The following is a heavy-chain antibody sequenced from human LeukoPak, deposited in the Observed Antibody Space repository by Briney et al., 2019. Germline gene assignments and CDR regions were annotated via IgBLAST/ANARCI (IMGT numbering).Heavy chain of an antibody. D-gene: IGHD3-22*01. Sequence: GGSLRLSCAVSGFTVSSNYMSWVRQAPGKGLEWVSVTYTGGTTYYADSVKGRFTISRDNSKNTLYLQMNNLRAEDTAVYYCARDGDDTSGYFSPFDYWGQGTLVTVSS. CDR1: GFTVSSNY. CDR2: TYTGGTT. J-gene: IGHJ4*02. V-gene: IGHV3-53*01. CDR3: ARDGDDTSGYFSPFDY.